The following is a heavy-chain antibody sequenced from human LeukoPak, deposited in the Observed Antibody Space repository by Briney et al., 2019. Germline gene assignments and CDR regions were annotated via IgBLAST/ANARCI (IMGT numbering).Heavy chain of an antibody. CDR1: GFTFSSYA. CDR3: ARDRQGDFWSCYYTAFYYYYYMDV. CDR2: ISYDGSNK. D-gene: IGHD3-3*01. J-gene: IGHJ6*03. V-gene: IGHV3-30*01. Sequence: QPGRSLRLSCAASGFTFSSYAMHWVRQAPGKGLEWVAVISYDGSNKYYADSVKGRFTISRDNSKNTLYLQMNSLRAEDTAVYYCARDRQGDFWSCYYTAFYYYYYMDVWGKGTTVTVSS.